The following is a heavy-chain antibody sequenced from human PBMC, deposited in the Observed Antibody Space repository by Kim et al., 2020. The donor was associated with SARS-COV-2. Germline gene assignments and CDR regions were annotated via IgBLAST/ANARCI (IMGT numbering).Heavy chain of an antibody. V-gene: IGHV3-23*01. J-gene: IGHJ4*02. CDR2: ISGSGGST. Sequence: GGSLRLSCAVSGFSFSQYAMTWVRQAPGKGLEWVSSISGSGGSTYYADSVKGRFTISRDNSKNTLYLQMSSLRAEDTAVYYCAKVTSIFGVDPFDYWGQGTLVTVSS. CDR3: AKVTSIFGVDPFDY. CDR1: GFSFSQYA. D-gene: IGHD3-3*01.